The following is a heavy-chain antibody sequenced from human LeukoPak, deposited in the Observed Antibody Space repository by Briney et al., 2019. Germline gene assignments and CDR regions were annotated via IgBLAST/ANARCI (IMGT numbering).Heavy chain of an antibody. CDR2: INNRGTT. CDR3: ARYRDGDRDISLDI. Sequence: SETLSLTCTVSGDSITSDYWSWIRQPPGKGQEWIGFINNRGTTSYNPSLTSRVTISRDMSKNQFALKLSSVSAADTAVYYCARYRDGDRDISLDIWGQGTLVTVSS. J-gene: IGHJ4*02. CDR1: GDSITSDY. V-gene: IGHV4-59*08. D-gene: IGHD4-17*01.